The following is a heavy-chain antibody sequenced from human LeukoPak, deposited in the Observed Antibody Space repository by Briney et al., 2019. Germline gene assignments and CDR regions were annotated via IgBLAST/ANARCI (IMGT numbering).Heavy chain of an antibody. D-gene: IGHD2-2*01. Sequence: GGSLRLSCAASGFTFGSYGMHWVRQAPGKGLEWVAFIRYDGSNKYYADSVKGRFTISRDNSKNTLYLQMNSLRAEDTAVYYCAKDGIDIVVVPAASRPYYYYMDVWGKGTTVTVSS. J-gene: IGHJ6*03. V-gene: IGHV3-30*02. CDR2: IRYDGSNK. CDR3: AKDGIDIVVVPAASRPYYYYMDV. CDR1: GFTFGSYG.